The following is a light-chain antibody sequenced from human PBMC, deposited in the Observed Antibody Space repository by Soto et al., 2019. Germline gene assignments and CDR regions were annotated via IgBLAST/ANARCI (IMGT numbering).Light chain of an antibody. CDR2: KAS. CDR1: QSISSW. CDR3: QHYNSYPS. J-gene: IGKJ4*01. Sequence: DIQMTQSPSTLSASVGDRVTITCRASQSISSWLAWYQQKPGKAPKLLIYKASSLESGVPSRFSGSGSGTEFTLTISIQQPDDFATYYCQHYNSYPSFGGGTKVEIK. V-gene: IGKV1-5*03.